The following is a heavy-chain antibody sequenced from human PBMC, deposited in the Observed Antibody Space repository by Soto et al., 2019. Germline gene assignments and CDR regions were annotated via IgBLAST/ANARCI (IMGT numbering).Heavy chain of an antibody. D-gene: IGHD2-15*01. J-gene: IGHJ6*02. CDR1: GYTFTGYY. CDR2: INPNSGGA. Sequence: ASVKVSCKASGYTFTGYYMHWVRQAPGQGLEWMGWINPNSGGANYAQKFQGWVTMTRDTSISTAYMELSRLRSDDTAVYYCARGGGGSCYHYYYYGMDVWGQGTTVTVSS. V-gene: IGHV1-2*04. CDR3: ARGGGGSCYHYYYYGMDV.